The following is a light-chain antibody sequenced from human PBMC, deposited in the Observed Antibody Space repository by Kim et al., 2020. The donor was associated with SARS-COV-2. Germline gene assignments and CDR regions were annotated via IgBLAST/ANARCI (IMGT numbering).Light chain of an antibody. J-gene: IGLJ3*02. CDR1: SSKIGANYG. CDR3: HSYDSSLRVL. Sequence: GQRVTISCPGSSSKIGANYGVHWYQQVPGKAPRLLVNGNRDRPSGVPDRFSASRSGTSAFLAITGLQAEDEADYYCHSYDSSLRVLFGGGTKLTVL. CDR2: GNR. V-gene: IGLV1-40*01.